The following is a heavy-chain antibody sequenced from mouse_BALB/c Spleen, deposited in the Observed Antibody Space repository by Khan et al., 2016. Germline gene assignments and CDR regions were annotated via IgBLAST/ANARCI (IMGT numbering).Heavy chain of an antibody. V-gene: IGHV4-1*02. J-gene: IGHJ3*01. Sequence: EVKLLESGGGLVQPGGSLRLSCAASGFDFSRYWMSWVRQAPGKGLEWIGEMNPDSSTINYTPSLKHKFIISRDNAKNTLYLQMSKVRSEDTALYYCARAGYYGYLAYWGQGTLVTVSA. CDR1: GFDFSRYW. D-gene: IGHD1-1*01. CDR2: MNPDSSTI. CDR3: ARAGYYGYLAY.